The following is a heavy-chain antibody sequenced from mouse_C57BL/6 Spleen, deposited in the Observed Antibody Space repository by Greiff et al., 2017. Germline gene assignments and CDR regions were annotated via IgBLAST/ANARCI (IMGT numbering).Heavy chain of an antibody. V-gene: IGHV5-6*02. Sequence: DVKLVESGGDLVKPGGSLKLSCAASGFTFSSYGMSWVRQTPDKRLEWVATISSGGSYTYYPDSVKGRFTISRDNAKNTLYLQMSSLKSEDTAMYYCARQGYGSSYDAMDYWGQGTSVTVSS. CDR2: ISSGGSYT. J-gene: IGHJ4*01. D-gene: IGHD1-1*01. CDR1: GFTFSSYG. CDR3: ARQGYGSSYDAMDY.